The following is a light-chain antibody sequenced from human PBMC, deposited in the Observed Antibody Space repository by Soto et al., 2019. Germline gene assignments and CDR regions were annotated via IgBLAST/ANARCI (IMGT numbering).Light chain of an antibody. J-gene: IGKJ1*01. CDR2: GTS. CDR3: QQYGTSPRT. V-gene: IGKV3-20*01. CDR1: QSISSNY. Sequence: EIVLTQSPGTLSLSPGERATLSCRASQSISSNYLAWYHQKPGQAPTLLIYGTSSRATGIPDRFSGSGSGTDFTLTISRLEPEDFAVYYCQQYGTSPRTFDQGTKVEIK.